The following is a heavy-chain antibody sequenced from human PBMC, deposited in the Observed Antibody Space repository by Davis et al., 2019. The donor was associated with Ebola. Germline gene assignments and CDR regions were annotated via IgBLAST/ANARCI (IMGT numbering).Heavy chain of an antibody. Sequence: GESLKISCAASGFTFSNYDMHWVRQATGKGLEWVSAIGTVGDTYYAGSVKGRFTISREDAKNSLYLQMNSLRAGDTAVYYCASSYAMDVWGKGTTVTVSS. J-gene: IGHJ6*04. CDR2: IGTVGDT. V-gene: IGHV3-13*01. CDR3: ASSYAMDV. CDR1: GFTFSNYD.